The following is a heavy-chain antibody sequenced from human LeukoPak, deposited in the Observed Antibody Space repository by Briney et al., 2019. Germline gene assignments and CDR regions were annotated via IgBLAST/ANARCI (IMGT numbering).Heavy chain of an antibody. D-gene: IGHD2-2*01. J-gene: IGHJ4*02. V-gene: IGHV3-23*01. Sequence: GGSLTLSCTASGFSFSSYAMSWVRQAPGQGLQWVSCINDLGATFYADSVKGRFTISRDNSKNTLYLQMNSLRAEDTAVYYCSKDHCTTTRCIAGFDYWGQGTLVTVSS. CDR2: INDLGAT. CDR1: GFSFSSYA. CDR3: SKDHCTTTRCIAGFDY.